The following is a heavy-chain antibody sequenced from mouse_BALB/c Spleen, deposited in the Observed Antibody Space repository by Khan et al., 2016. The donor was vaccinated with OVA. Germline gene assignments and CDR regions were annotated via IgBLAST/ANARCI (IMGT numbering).Heavy chain of an antibody. V-gene: IGHV2-6-1*01. J-gene: IGHJ4*01. Sequence: VQLKESGPGLVAPSQSLSITCTISGFSLTNYGVHRVRQPPGKGLEWLVVIWSDGSTTYNSALKSRLTISKDNSKSQVFLKMNSLQTDDTAMYFCARQPYYHYNIMDYWGQGTSVTVSS. CDR2: IWSDGST. D-gene: IGHD2-10*01. CDR1: GFSLTNYG. CDR3: ARQPYYHYNIMDY.